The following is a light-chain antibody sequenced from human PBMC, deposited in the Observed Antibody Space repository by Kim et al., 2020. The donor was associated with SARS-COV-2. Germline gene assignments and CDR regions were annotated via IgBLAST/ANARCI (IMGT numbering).Light chain of an antibody. Sequence: QSVTISCTGTSSDVGGYYYVSWYQQHPGKAPKLMIYEVNKRPSGVPDRFSGSKSGTSASLAITGLQAEDEADYYCQSYDSSLSGSVFGGGTQLTVL. CDR2: EVN. J-gene: IGLJ3*02. CDR3: QSYDSSLSGSV. CDR1: SSDVGGYYY. V-gene: IGLV2-8*01.